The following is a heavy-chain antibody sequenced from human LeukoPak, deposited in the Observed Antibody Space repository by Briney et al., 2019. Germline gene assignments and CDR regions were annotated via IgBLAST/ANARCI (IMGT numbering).Heavy chain of an antibody. V-gene: IGHV1-2*02. Sequence: ASVKVSCKASGYTLTGYYLHWVRQAPGQGLEWMGWINPNSGGTNYAQKFQGRVTMTRDTSISTAYMELSRLRSDDTAVYYCARVGRAYGSGTKYYFDYWGQGTLVTVSS. CDR1: GYTLTGYY. CDR3: ARVGRAYGSGTKYYFDY. J-gene: IGHJ4*02. CDR2: INPNSGGT. D-gene: IGHD3-10*01.